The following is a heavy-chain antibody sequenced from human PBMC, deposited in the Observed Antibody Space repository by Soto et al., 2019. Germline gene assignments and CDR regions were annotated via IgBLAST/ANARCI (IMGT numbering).Heavy chain of an antibody. CDR3: ARDKADIMIYGVVIISEDNGMDV. J-gene: IGHJ6*02. D-gene: IGHD3-3*01. V-gene: IGHV3-21*01. Sequence: GGSLRLSCAASGFTFSSYSMNWVRQAPGKGLEWVSSISSSSSYIYYADSVKGRFTISRDNAKNSLYLQMNSLRAEDTAVYYSARDKADIMIYGVVIISEDNGMDVWGQGTTVTVSS. CDR2: ISSSSSYI. CDR1: GFTFSSYS.